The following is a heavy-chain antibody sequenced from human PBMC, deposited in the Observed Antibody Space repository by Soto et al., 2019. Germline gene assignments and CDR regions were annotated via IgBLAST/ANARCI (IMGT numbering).Heavy chain of an antibody. CDR1: GFTFSSFG. Sequence: QVQLVESGGGVVQPGRSLRLSCTDSGFTFSSFGMHWVRQAPGKGLEWVAGISYDGSNLYYADSVKARFTISRDYSKNTLILQMTSLRTEDTAVYYYSNESRGEGATTSDFQHWGQGTMGTVSS. J-gene: IGHJ1*01. CDR3: SNESRGEGATTSDFQH. V-gene: IGHV3-30*18. D-gene: IGHD1-26*01. CDR2: ISYDGSNL.